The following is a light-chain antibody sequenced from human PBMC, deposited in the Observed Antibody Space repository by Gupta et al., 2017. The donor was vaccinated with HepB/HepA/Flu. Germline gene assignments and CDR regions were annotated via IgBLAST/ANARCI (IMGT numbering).Light chain of an antibody. Sequence: DVVMTQSPLSLPVTPGEPASISCRSSQSLLHSNGYNYLDWYLQKPGQSPQLLIYLGSNRASGVPDRFSGSGSGTDFTLKISRVEAEDVGVYYCRQVLQTPWTFGQGTKLEI. J-gene: IGKJ2*01. V-gene: IGKV2-28*01. CDR2: LGS. CDR3: RQVLQTPWT. CDR1: QSLLHSNGYNY.